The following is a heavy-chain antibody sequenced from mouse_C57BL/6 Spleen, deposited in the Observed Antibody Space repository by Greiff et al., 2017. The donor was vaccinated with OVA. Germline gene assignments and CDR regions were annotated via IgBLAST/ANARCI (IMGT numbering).Heavy chain of an antibody. CDR3: TRDAYYGSSYDWYFDV. D-gene: IGHD1-1*01. V-gene: IGHV5-9-1*02. CDR2: ISSGGDYI. J-gene: IGHJ1*03. CDR1: GFTFSSYA. Sequence: EVQLVESGEGLVKPGGSLKLSCAASGFTFSSYAMSWVRQTPEKRLEWVAYISSGGDYIYYADTVKGRFTISRDNARNTLYLQMSSLKSEDTAMYYCTRDAYYGSSYDWYFDVWGTGTTVTVSS.